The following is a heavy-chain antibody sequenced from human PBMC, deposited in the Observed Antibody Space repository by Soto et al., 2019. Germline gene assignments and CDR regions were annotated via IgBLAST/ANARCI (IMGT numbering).Heavy chain of an antibody. CDR1: GFTFSSYS. CDR2: ISSSSSYI. V-gene: IGHV3-21*01. J-gene: IGHJ3*02. D-gene: IGHD3-22*01. CDR3: APNTYYYDSSGSLDAFDI. Sequence: GGSLRLSCAASGFTFSSYSMNWVRQAPGKGLEWVSSISSSSSYIYYADSVKGRFTISRDNAKNSLYLQMNSLRAEDTAVYYCAPNTYYYDSSGSLDAFDIWGQGTMVTVSS.